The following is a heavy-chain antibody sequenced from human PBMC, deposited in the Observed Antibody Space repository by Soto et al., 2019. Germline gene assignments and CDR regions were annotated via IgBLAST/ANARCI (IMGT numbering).Heavy chain of an antibody. CDR2: IKSTKDGGAR. J-gene: IGHJ4*02. Sequence: EVHVVESGGDLVEPGGSLRLSCVTSGFMFSSAWMSWVRQAPGKGLEWVARIKSTKDGGARDYAAPVNGRFSISRDDSNSPLYLQTTRLRVEDTALYYCVQGWNDFWGQGTLVTVSS. CDR3: VQGWNDF. V-gene: IGHV3-15*01. CDR1: GFMFSSAW. D-gene: IGHD1-1*01.